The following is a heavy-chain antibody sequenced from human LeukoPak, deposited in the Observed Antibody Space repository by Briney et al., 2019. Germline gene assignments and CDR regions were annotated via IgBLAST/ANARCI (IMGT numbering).Heavy chain of an antibody. CDR3: ASLGVDGYSSSSY. V-gene: IGHV4-34*01. J-gene: IGHJ4*02. CDR1: GGSFSGYY. CDR2: INHSGST. Sequence: SETLSLTCAVYGGSFSGYYWSWIRQPPGKGLEWIGEINHSGSTIYNPSLKSRVTISVDTSKNQFSLKLSSVTAADTAVYYCASLGVDGYSSSSYWGQGTLVTVSS. D-gene: IGHD6-6*01.